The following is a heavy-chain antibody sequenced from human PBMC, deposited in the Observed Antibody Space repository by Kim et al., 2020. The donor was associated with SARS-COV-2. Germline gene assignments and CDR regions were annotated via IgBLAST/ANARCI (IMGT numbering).Heavy chain of an antibody. Sequence: ADSVKGRFTISRDNSKNTLFLQMNSLRVEDTAVYYCTKDRNTVTKPLFDYWGQGNLVTVSS. V-gene: IGHV3-23*01. J-gene: IGHJ4*02. CDR3: TKDRNTVTKPLFDY. D-gene: IGHD4-17*01.